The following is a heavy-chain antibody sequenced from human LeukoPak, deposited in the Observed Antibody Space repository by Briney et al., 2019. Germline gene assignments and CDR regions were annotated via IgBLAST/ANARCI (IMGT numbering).Heavy chain of an antibody. J-gene: IGHJ3*02. D-gene: IGHD3-3*01. CDR3: ARDPDFWTPDAFDI. Sequence: PGGSLRLSCAASGFTFSSYSMNWVRQAPGKGLEGVSSISSSSSYIYYADSVKGRFTISRDNAKNSLYLQMNSLRAEDTAVYYCARDPDFWTPDAFDIWGQGTMVTVSS. CDR1: GFTFSSYS. CDR2: ISSSSSYI. V-gene: IGHV3-21*01.